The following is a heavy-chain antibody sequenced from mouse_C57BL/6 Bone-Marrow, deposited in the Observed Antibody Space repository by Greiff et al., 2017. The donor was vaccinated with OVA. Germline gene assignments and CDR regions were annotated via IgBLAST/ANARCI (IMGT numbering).Heavy chain of an antibody. CDR3: ARIYYGNYGFAY. V-gene: IGHV1-55*01. CDR2: IYPGSGST. CDR1: GYTFTSYW. J-gene: IGHJ3*01. Sequence: QVQLQQPGAELVKPGASVKMSCKASGYTFTSYWITWVKQRPGQGLEWIGDIYPGSGSTNYNETFKSKATLTVDTSSSTAYMQLSSLTSEDSAVYYCARIYYGNYGFAYWGQGTLVTVSA. D-gene: IGHD2-1*01.